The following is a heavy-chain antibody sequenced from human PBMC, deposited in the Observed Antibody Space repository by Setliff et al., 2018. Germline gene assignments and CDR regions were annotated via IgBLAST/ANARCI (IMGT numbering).Heavy chain of an antibody. CDR2: IYYTGTS. Sequence: SETLSLTCTVSGYSISSGYYWAWIRQPPGKGLEWIATIYYTGTSYYNPSLKSRVTILEDTSMNQFSLHLTSVTAADTAVYYCARHDFADSFNTWGQGTLVTVSS. CDR3: ARHDFADSFNT. D-gene: IGHD4-17*01. J-gene: IGHJ1*01. CDR1: GYSISSGYY. V-gene: IGHV4-38-2*02.